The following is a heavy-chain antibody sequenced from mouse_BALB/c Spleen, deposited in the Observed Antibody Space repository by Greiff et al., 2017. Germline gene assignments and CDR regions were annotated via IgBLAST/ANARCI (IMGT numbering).Heavy chain of an antibody. J-gene: IGHJ4*01. CDR2: ISSGSSTI. Sequence: EVKVEESGGGLVKPGGSLKLSCAASGFTFSSFGMHWVRQAPEKGLEWVAYISSGSSTIYYADTVKGRFTISRDNPKNTLFLQMTSLRSEDTAMYYCARSDDYDVGNAMDYWGQGTSVTVSS. D-gene: IGHD2-4*01. V-gene: IGHV5-17*02. CDR1: GFTFSSFG. CDR3: ARSDDYDVGNAMDY.